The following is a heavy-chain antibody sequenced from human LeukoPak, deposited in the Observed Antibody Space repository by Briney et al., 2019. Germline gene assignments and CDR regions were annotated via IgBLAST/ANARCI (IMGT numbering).Heavy chain of an antibody. CDR1: GFTFDDYA. CDR3: AKDLAGYGDD. J-gene: IGHJ4*02. CDR2: TSSSDAGT. D-gene: IGHD3-16*01. Sequence: GGSLRLSCTASGFTFDDYAMSWFRQTPGKGLEWVAATSSSDAGTYYADSVKGRFTISRDNSKNTLYLQMNSLRAEDTAVYYCAKDLAGYGDDWGQGTLVTVSS. V-gene: IGHV3-23*01.